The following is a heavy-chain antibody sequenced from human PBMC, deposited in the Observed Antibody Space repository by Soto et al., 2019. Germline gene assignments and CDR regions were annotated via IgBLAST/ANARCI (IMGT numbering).Heavy chain of an antibody. CDR3: ATAQAVAGTPFDY. J-gene: IGHJ4*02. D-gene: IGHD6-19*01. CDR1: GFTFSSYA. V-gene: IGHV3-30-3*01. Sequence: QVQLVESGGGVVQPGRSLRLSCAASGFTFSSYAMHWVRQAPGKGLEWVAVISYDGSNKYYADSVKGRFTISRDNSKNTLYLQMSSLRAEDTAVYYCATAQAVAGTPFDYWGQGTLVTVSS. CDR2: ISYDGSNK.